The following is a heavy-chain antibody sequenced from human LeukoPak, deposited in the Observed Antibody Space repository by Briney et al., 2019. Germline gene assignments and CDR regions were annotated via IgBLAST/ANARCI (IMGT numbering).Heavy chain of an antibody. Sequence: SVKVSCEASGHTFTSYAISWVRQAPGQGLEWMGGIIPIFGTANYAQKFQGRVTITADESTSTAYMELSSLRSEDTAVYYCAREAGYCSSTSCPPDYWGQGTLVTVSS. CDR1: GHTFTSYA. CDR3: AREAGYCSSTSCPPDY. CDR2: IIPIFGTA. D-gene: IGHD2-2*01. V-gene: IGHV1-69*13. J-gene: IGHJ4*02.